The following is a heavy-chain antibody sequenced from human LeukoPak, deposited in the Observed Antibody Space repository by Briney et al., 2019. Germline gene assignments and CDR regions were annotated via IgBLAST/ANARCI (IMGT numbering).Heavy chain of an antibody. Sequence: PGGSLRLSCAASGLTFDDYAMHWVRQAPGKGLEWVSGISWNSGSIGYADSVKGRFTISRDNAKNSLYLQMNSLRAEDTALYYCAKDKTYSSSWYELDYWGQGTLVTVSS. D-gene: IGHD6-13*01. V-gene: IGHV3-9*01. J-gene: IGHJ4*02. CDR2: ISWNSGSI. CDR3: AKDKTYSSSWYELDY. CDR1: GLTFDDYA.